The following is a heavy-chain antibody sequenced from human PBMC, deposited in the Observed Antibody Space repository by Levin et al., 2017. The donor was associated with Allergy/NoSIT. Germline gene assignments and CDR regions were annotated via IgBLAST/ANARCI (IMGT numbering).Heavy chain of an antibody. D-gene: IGHD3-10*01. V-gene: IGHV4-39*01. CDR3: ARSDADTYYYGSGLFDY. CDR1: GGSISSSSYY. J-gene: IGHJ4*02. CDR2: IYYSGST. Sequence: SETLSLTCTVSGGSISSSSYYWGWIRQPPGKGLEWIGSIYYSGSTYYNPSLKSRVTISVDTSKNQFSLKLSSVTAADTAVYYCARSDADTYYYGSGLFDYWGQGTLVTVSS.